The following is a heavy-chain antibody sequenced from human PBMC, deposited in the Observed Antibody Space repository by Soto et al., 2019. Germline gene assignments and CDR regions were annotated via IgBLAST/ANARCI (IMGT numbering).Heavy chain of an antibody. Sequence: SETLSLTCTVSGGSISSSSYYWGWIRQPPGKGLEWIGSIYYSGSTYYNPSLKSRVTISVDTSKNQFSLKLSSVTAADTAVYYCARHDFAAIWFGEFGMDVWGQGTTVTVSS. CDR2: IYYSGST. V-gene: IGHV4-39*01. CDR3: ARHDFAAIWFGEFGMDV. J-gene: IGHJ6*02. CDR1: GGSISSSSYY. D-gene: IGHD3-10*01.